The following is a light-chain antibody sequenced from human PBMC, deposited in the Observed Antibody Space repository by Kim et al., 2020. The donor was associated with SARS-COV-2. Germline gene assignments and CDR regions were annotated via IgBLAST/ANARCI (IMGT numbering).Light chain of an antibody. V-gene: IGKV1-27*01. J-gene: IGKJ1*01. CDR1: QDIMNH. CDR2: AAS. Sequence: ASVGDRVTITCRASQDIMNHLAWYQQRPGKVPKLLIYAASALHSGVPLRFGGSGSVTDFTLTISSLQPEDVATYYCQKYDSVPLTFGQGTKVDIK. CDR3: QKYDSVPLT.